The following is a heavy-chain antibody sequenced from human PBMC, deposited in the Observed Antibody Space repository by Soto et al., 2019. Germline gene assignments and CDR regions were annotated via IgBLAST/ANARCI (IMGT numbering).Heavy chain of an antibody. V-gene: IGHV1-2*04. J-gene: IGHJ4*02. CDR3: ARSVEMATIYYYFDY. D-gene: IGHD5-12*01. CDR1: GYTFTGYY. CDR2: INPNSGGT. Sequence: ASVKVSCKASGYTFTGYYMHWVRQAPGQGLEWMGWINPNSGGTNYAQRFQGWVTMTRDTSISTAYMELSRLRSDDTAVYYCARSVEMATIYYYFDYWGQGTLVTVSS.